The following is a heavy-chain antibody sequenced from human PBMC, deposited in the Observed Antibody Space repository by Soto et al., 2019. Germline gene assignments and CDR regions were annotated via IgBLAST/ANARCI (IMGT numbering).Heavy chain of an antibody. D-gene: IGHD3-16*01. CDR3: ARDQSRLGDYFDY. V-gene: IGHV3-30-3*01. CDR2: ISYDGSNK. J-gene: IGHJ4*02. CDR1: GFTFSSYA. Sequence: GGSLRLSCAASGFTFSSYAMHWVRQAPGKGLEWVAVISYDGSNKYYADSVKGQFTISRDNSKNTLYLQMNSLRAEDTAVYYCARDQSRLGDYFDYGGQGPLVTVSS.